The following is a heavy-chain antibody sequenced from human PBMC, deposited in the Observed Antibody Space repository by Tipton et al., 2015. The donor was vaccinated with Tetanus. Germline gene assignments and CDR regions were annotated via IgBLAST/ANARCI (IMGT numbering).Heavy chain of an antibody. CDR2: ILASGGSS. Sequence: SLRLSCAASGFKFNSYAMSWVRQAPGKGLEWVSGILASGGSSYYADSVKGRFTMSRDNSKDTVSPQMNNVRADDTAVYYCAKAWGAVVTLDYWGQGALVTVSS. CDR3: AKAWGAVVTLDY. CDR1: GFKFNSYA. J-gene: IGHJ4*02. D-gene: IGHD3-22*01. V-gene: IGHV3-23*01.